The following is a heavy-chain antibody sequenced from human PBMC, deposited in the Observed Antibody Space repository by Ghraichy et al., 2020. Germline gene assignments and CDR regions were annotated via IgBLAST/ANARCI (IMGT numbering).Heavy chain of an antibody. V-gene: IGHV4-59*01. D-gene: IGHD1-26*01. CDR3: ALGNAVDS. Sequence: SETLSLTCTVSGGSISSYYWSWIRQPPGKGLEWIGYIYYSGATNYNPSLRSRVIISIDTSKNQFSLNLTSVTAADTAVYYCALGNAVDSWGQGTLVTVSS. CDR1: GGSISSYY. CDR2: IYYSGAT. J-gene: IGHJ4*02.